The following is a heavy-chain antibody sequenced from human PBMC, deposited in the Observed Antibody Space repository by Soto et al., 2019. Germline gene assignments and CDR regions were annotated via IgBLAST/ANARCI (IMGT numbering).Heavy chain of an antibody. CDR2: IYSGGST. CDR3: ARASYSRGVVGY. J-gene: IGHJ4*02. Sequence: VQLVESGGGVVQPGRSLRLSCAASGFTFSSNYMSWVRQAPGKGLEWVSVIYSGGSTYYADSVKGRFTISRDNSKNTLYLQMNSLRAEDTAVYYCARASYSRGVVGYWGQGTLVTVSS. V-gene: IGHV3-66*01. D-gene: IGHD6-13*01. CDR1: GFTFSSNY.